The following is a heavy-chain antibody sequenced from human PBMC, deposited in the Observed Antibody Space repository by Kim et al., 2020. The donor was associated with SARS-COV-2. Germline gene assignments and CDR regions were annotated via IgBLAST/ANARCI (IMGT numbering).Heavy chain of an antibody. Sequence: SETLSLTCTVSGGSISSSSYYWGWIRQPPGKGLEWIGSIYYSGSTYYNPSLKSRVTISVDTSKNQFSLKLSSVTAADTAVYYCARDSYASTYYYDSSGYYNDWFDPWGQGTLVTVSS. D-gene: IGHD3-22*01. J-gene: IGHJ5*02. V-gene: IGHV4-39*07. CDR2: IYYSGST. CDR3: ARDSYASTYYYDSSGYYNDWFDP. CDR1: GGSISSSSYY.